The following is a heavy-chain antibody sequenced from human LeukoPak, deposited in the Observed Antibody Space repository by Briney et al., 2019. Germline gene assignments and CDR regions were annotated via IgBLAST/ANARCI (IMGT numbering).Heavy chain of an antibody. Sequence: GGSLRLSCAASGFTFRSYEMNWVRQAPGQGLEWVSYISGSGSTIYYADSVQGRFTISRDNAKNSLYLQMNSLRAEDTAVYYCTRDSQGSGMYSVVYWGQGTLDTVSS. J-gene: IGHJ4*02. D-gene: IGHD3-10*01. CDR2: ISGSGSTI. CDR3: TRDSQGSGMYSVVY. V-gene: IGHV3-48*03. CDR1: GFTFRSYE.